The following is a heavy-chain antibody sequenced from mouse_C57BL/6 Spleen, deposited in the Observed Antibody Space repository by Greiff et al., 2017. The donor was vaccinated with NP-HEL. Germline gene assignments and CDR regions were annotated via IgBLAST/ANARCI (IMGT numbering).Heavy chain of an antibody. Sequence: QVQLKQPGAELVKPGASVKVSCKASGYTFTSYWMHWVKQRPGQGLEWIGRIHPSDSDTNYNQKFKGKATLTVDKSSSTAYMQLSSLTSEDSAVYYCAADYYGSPIHWYFDVWGTGTTVTVSS. D-gene: IGHD1-1*01. CDR1: GYTFTSYW. CDR3: AADYYGSPIHWYFDV. CDR2: IHPSDSDT. J-gene: IGHJ1*03. V-gene: IGHV1-74*01.